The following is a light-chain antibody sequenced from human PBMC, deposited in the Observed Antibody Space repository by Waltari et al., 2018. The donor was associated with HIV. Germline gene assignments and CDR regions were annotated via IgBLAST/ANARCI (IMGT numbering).Light chain of an antibody. CDR3: CSYTRTTSYV. J-gene: IGLJ1*01. CDR1: SDHGGGYHI. Sequence: QSALTQPASVSGSPGQSITLPCTCTSDHGGGYHIFSWYRQHPGKVPKLIISEVTNRTSGTPDRFSGSKSGNTASLTISGLQAEDDGDYFCCSYTRTTSYVFGTGTTVTAL. CDR2: EVT. V-gene: IGLV2-14*01.